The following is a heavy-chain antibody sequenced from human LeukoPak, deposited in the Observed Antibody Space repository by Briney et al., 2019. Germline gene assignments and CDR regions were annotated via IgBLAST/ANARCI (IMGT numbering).Heavy chain of an antibody. CDR2: IYYSGST. J-gene: IGHJ3*02. CDR1: GGSISSGDYY. V-gene: IGHV4-30-4*01. CDR3: AGESRGTYAFDI. Sequence: SETLSLTCTVSGGSISSGDYYWSWIRQPPGKGLEWIGYIYYSGSTYYNPSLRSRVTISVDTSKNQFSLKLSSVTAADTAVYYCAGESRGTYAFDIWGQGTMVTVSS. D-gene: IGHD2-15*01.